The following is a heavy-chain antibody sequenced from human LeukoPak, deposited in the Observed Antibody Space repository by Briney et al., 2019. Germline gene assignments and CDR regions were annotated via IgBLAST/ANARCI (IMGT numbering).Heavy chain of an antibody. CDR3: ARVGIGRSNGDLGIFDS. J-gene: IGHJ4*02. Sequence: GEPLKTSCEASGYIFAIYWIGWVRQMPGKGLEWMGIIYPSDGDTKYSPSFIGQSISSADNSIRAAYLQWSAVKASDTAIYYCARVGIGRSNGDLGIFDSWGQGTLVTVSS. V-gene: IGHV5-51*01. CDR2: IYPSDGDT. D-gene: IGHD7-27*01. CDR1: GYIFAIYW.